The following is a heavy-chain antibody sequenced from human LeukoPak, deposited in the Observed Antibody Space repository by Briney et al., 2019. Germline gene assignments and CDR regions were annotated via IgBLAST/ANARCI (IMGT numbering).Heavy chain of an antibody. CDR3: ARGYYDSSDFEYFQH. D-gene: IGHD3-22*01. CDR2: INPNSGGT. Sequence: GASVKVSCKASGYTFTDYYMHWVRQAPGQGLEWMGWINPNSGGTNYAQKFQGRVTMTRDTSISTAHMELSRLGSDDTAVYYCARGYYDSSDFEYFQHWGQGTLVTVSS. J-gene: IGHJ1*01. CDR1: GYTFTDYY. V-gene: IGHV1-2*02.